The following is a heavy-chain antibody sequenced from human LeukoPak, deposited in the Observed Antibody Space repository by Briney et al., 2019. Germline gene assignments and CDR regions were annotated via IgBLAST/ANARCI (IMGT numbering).Heavy chain of an antibody. CDR2: IYHSRST. D-gene: IGHD4-17*01. Sequence: PSQTLSLTCAVSGGSISSGGYSWSWIRQPPGKGLEWIGYIYHSRSTYYNPSLKSRVTISVDRSKNQFSLKLNSVTAADTAVYYCARDRYGDHTYFDYWGQGTLVTVSS. CDR1: GGSISSGGYS. V-gene: IGHV4-30-2*01. CDR3: ARDRYGDHTYFDY. J-gene: IGHJ4*02.